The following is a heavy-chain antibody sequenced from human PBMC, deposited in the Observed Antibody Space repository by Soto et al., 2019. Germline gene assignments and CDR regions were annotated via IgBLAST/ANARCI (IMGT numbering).Heavy chain of an antibody. D-gene: IGHD5-18*01. CDR2: ISYDGSNK. CDR1: GFTFSSYG. CDR3: EKGSDTAMAGY. J-gene: IGHJ4*02. Sequence: GGSLRLSCAASGFTFSSYGIHWVRQAPGKGLEWVAVISYDGSNKYYADSVKGRFTISRDNSENTLYLQMNSLRAEDTAVYYCEKGSDTAMAGYWGQGTLVTVSS. V-gene: IGHV3-30*18.